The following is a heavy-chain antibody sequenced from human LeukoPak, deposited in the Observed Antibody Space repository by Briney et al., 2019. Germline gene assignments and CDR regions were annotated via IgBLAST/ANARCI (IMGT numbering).Heavy chain of an antibody. J-gene: IGHJ6*02. CDR3: ARVSGDYYYYGMDV. V-gene: IGHV4-30-2*01. Sequence: SQTLSLTCAVSGGSISRGGYSWSWIRQPPGKGVEWIGYIYPSGSTYYNPSLKSRVTISVDRSKNQFSLKLSSVTAADTAVYYCARVSGDYYYYGMDVWGQGTMVTVSS. CDR1: GGSISRGGYS. D-gene: IGHD4-17*01. CDR2: IYPSGST.